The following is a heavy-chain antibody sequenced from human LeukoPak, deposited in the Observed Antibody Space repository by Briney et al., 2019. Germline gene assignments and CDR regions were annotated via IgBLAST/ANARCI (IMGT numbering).Heavy chain of an antibody. V-gene: IGHV3-23*01. Sequence: PGGSLRLSCAASGFTFSSYAMSWVRQAPGKGLEWVSAISGSGGSTYCADSVKGRLTISRDNAKNSLYLQMNSLRAEDTAVYYCASPGAYDFWSGYYAADYYYMDVWGKGTTVTVSS. J-gene: IGHJ6*03. CDR1: GFTFSSYA. CDR3: ASPGAYDFWSGYYAADYYYMDV. CDR2: ISGSGGST. D-gene: IGHD3-3*01.